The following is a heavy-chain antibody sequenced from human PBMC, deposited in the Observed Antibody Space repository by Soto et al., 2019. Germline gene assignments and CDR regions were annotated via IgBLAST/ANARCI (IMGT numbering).Heavy chain of an antibody. CDR1: PFTFRSYS. D-gene: IGHD3-3*01. CDR2: ISYDGSKE. J-gene: IGHJ5*02. V-gene: IGHV3-30*09. Sequence: PGGSLRLSCAASPFTFRSYSMHWVRQAPGKGLEWVTSISYDGSKESYADSVKGRFAVSRDNSKNTLYLQMNSLRSEDTAVYYCARDIDLWGGYLAWFDPWGQGTLVTVSS. CDR3: ARDIDLWGGYLAWFDP.